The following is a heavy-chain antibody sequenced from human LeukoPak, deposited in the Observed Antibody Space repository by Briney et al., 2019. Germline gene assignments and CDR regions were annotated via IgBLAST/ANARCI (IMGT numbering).Heavy chain of an antibody. V-gene: IGHV4-59*01. D-gene: IGHD4-23*01. CDR2: IYYSGST. CDR3: ARDGDYGGNWFDP. CDR1: GGSISSYY. Sequence: PSETLSLTCTVSGGSISSYYWSWIRQPPGKGLEWIGYIYYSGSTNYNPSRKSRVTISVDTSKNQFSLKLSSVTAADTAVYYCARDGDYGGNWFDPWGQGTLVTVSS. J-gene: IGHJ5*02.